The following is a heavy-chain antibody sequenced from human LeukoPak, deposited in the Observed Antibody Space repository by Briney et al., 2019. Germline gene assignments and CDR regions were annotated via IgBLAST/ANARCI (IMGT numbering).Heavy chain of an antibody. CDR2: FGSAGDT. CDR3: VRGALPGDSWYFDL. J-gene: IGHJ2*01. CDR1: GFPFSAYD. Sequence: GGSLRLSCETSGFPFSAYDMHWVRQAPGKGLEWVSAFGSAGDTYYPGAVRGRFTISREYAKNSLYLQMNSLRTGDTAVYFCVRGALPGDSWYFDLWGRGTLVTVAS. V-gene: IGHV3-13*01.